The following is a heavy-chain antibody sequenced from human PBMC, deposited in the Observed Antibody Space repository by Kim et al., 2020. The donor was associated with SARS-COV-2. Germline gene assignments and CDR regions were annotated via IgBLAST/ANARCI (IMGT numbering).Heavy chain of an antibody. V-gene: IGHV3-74*01. CDR3: AREAATMEFDY. CDR1: GFTFSSYW. CDR2: INSDGSRR. J-gene: IGHJ4*02. D-gene: IGHD6-25*01. Sequence: GGSLRLSCAASGFTFSSYWMHWVRQAPGKGLVWVSRINSDGSRRRYADSVKGRITISRDNAKSTLYLQMNSLRAEDTAVYYCAREAATMEFDYWGQGTLV.